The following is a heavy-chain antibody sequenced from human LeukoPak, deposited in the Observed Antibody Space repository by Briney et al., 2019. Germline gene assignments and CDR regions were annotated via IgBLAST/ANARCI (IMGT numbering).Heavy chain of an antibody. V-gene: IGHV1-46*01. CDR2: INPSGGST. D-gene: IGHD2-15*01. J-gene: IGHJ5*02. Sequence: ASVKVSCKASGYTFTSYYMHWVRQAPGQGLEWMGIINPSGGSTSYAQKFQGRVTMTRDTSTSTVYMELSSLRSEDTAVYYCARDGVGCSGGSCYSVPQQGWFDPWGQGTLVTVSS. CDR1: GYTFTSYY. CDR3: ARDGVGCSGGSCYSVPQQGWFDP.